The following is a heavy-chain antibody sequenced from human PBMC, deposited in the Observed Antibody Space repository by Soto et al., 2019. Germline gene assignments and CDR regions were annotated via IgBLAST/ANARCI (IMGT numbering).Heavy chain of an antibody. D-gene: IGHD6-19*01. V-gene: IGHV3-74*01. Sequence: EVQLVESGGGLVLPGGSLRHSCAASEFTFSNYWMHWIRQAPGKGLVWVSRINTDGSSTSYADSVKGRFTISRDNAKNTLYLQMNSLRAEDSAMYYCTRDGGWIDYWGQGTLVNVSS. CDR3: TRDGGWIDY. CDR2: INTDGSST. J-gene: IGHJ4*02. CDR1: EFTFSNYW.